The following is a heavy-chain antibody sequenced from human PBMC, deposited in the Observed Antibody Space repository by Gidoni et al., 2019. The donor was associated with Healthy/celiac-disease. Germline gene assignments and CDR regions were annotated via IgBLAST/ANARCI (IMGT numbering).Heavy chain of an antibody. CDR2: IAYDGSNK. J-gene: IGHJ4*02. Sequence: QVQLVESGGGVVKPGRSLRRSCGAVGYTFSSYGMPWVSQAPGKGLECVAVIAYDGSNKSYADSVKGRFTISRDDSMNTLYLQMNSLRAEDTAVYYCAKGGSWSAPDYWGQGTLVTVSS. CDR1: GYTFSSYG. D-gene: IGHD3-3*01. CDR3: AKGGSWSAPDY. V-gene: IGHV3-30*18.